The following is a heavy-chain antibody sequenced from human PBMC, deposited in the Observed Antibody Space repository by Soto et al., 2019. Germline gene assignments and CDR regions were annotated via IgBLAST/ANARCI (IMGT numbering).Heavy chain of an antibody. CDR2: IIPILGIA. D-gene: IGHD6-13*01. CDR1: GGTFTSYT. V-gene: IGHV1-69*04. CDR3: AREPVAGSWFGP. Sequence: SVKVSCKASGGTFTSYTISWVRQAPGQGLEWMGRIIPILGIANYAQKFQGRVTITTDTSTSTAYMELRSLRSDDTAVYYCAREPVAGSWFGPWGQGNLVTGSS. J-gene: IGHJ5*02.